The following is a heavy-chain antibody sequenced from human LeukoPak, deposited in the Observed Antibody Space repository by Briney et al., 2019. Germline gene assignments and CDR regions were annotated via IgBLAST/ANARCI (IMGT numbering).Heavy chain of an antibody. CDR3: AKDILGGRMLTILFDY. Sequence: GGSLRLSCAASGFTFSSYNMNWVRQAPGKGLEWVSYISRSSGTTNYADSVKGRFTISRDNAKNSLYLQMNSLRAEDTAVYYCAKDILGGRMLTILFDYWGQGTLVTVSS. CDR2: ISRSSGTT. D-gene: IGHD3-16*01. V-gene: IGHV3-48*01. CDR1: GFTFSSYN. J-gene: IGHJ4*02.